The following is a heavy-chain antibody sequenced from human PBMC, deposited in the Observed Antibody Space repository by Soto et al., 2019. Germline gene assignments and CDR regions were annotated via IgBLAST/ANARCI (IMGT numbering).Heavy chain of an antibody. Sequence: EVQLVESGGGLVRPGGSLRLSCAASGFTFSHAWMNWVRQAPGKGLEWVGRIKSNGDGETRDYAAPVKGRFTISRDDAKNMLYLQMSSLKIEDTAIYYCTKDSWGSRWGQGTLVSVSS. D-gene: IGHD7-27*01. J-gene: IGHJ1*01. CDR1: GFTFSHAW. CDR3: TKDSWGSR. V-gene: IGHV3-15*07. CDR2: IKSNGDGETR.